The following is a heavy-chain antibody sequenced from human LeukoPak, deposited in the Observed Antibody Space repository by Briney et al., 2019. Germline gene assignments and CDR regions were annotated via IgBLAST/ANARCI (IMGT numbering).Heavy chain of an antibody. V-gene: IGHV3-21*01. CDR3: ARVGEKAFHLWPEIDY. D-gene: IGHD5-24*01. Sequence: KPGGSLRLSCAASGFTFSSYSMNWIRQAPGKGLEWVSCISTSSSYIYYADSVKGRFTISRDNAKNSLYLQMNSLRAEDTAVYYCARVGEKAFHLWPEIDYWGQGTLVTVSS. CDR1: GFTFSSYS. CDR2: ISTSSSYI. J-gene: IGHJ4*02.